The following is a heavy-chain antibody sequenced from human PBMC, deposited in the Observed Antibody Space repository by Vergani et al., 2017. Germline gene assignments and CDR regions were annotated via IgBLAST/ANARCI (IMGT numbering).Heavy chain of an antibody. D-gene: IGHD1-7*01. J-gene: IGHJ4*02. CDR1: GFIFSSHG. CDR3: VKGKGTFEN. CDR2: IRYDGSRR. Sequence: QVQLVEWGGGVVQPGGSLRLSCTASGFIFSSHGMHWVRQAPGKGLEWVAFIRYDGSRRDYVESVKGRFTISRDNSKNIVYIQMNSLRPEDTAVYYWVKGKGTFENWGQGTLVTVSS. V-gene: IGHV3-30*02.